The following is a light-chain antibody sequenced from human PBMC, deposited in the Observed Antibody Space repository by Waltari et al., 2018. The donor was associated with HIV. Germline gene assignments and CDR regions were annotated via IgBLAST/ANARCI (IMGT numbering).Light chain of an antibody. J-gene: IGLJ2*01. CDR3: CSYTGTGVV. CDR2: EVT. Sequence: QSALTQPASVSGSPGQSITISCTGTSSDVGAYNLVSWYQQNPGTAPKLMIFEVTKRPSGVSDRFSGSRSGNTASLTISGLQAEDEGDYHGCSYTGTGVVFGGGTKLTVL. CDR1: SSDVGAYNL. V-gene: IGLV2-23*02.